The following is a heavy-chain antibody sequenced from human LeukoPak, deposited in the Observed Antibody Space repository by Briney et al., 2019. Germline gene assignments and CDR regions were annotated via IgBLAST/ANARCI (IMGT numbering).Heavy chain of an antibody. D-gene: IGHD3-10*01. CDR1: GGSISSYY. J-gene: IGHJ5*02. CDR2: IYYSGST. CDR3: ARDYRITMVRGVMEGWFDP. Sequence: SETLSLTCTVSGGSISSYYWSWIRQPPGEGLEWIGYIYYSGSTNYNPSLKSRVTISVDTSKNQFSLKLSSVTAADTAVYYCARDYRITMVRGVMEGWFDPWGQGTLVTVSS. V-gene: IGHV4-59*01.